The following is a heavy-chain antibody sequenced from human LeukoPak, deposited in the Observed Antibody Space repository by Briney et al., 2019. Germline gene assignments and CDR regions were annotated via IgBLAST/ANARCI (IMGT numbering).Heavy chain of an antibody. CDR2: IYYSGST. V-gene: IGHV4-59*01. D-gene: IGHD3-9*01. Sequence: SETLSLTCTVSGGSISSYYWSWIRQPPGKGLEWIGYIYYSGSTNYNPSLKSRVTISVDTSKNQFSLKLSSVTAADTAVYYCASALPPYYDILTGPPDAFDIWGQGTMVTVSS. J-gene: IGHJ3*02. CDR3: ASALPPYYDILTGPPDAFDI. CDR1: GGSISSYY.